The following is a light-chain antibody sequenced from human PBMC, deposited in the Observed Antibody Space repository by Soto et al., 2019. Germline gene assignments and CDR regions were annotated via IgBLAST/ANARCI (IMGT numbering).Light chain of an antibody. Sequence: QSALTQPPSASGTPGQKVTISCSGSSSNIGRNAVNWYQQVPGTAPKLLIYSDNQRPSGVPDRFSGSRSGTSVSLAISGLQSEDEADYYCGAWDDSLNGVLFGGGTKLTVL. J-gene: IGLJ2*01. V-gene: IGLV1-44*01. CDR1: SSNIGRNA. CDR3: GAWDDSLNGVL. CDR2: SDN.